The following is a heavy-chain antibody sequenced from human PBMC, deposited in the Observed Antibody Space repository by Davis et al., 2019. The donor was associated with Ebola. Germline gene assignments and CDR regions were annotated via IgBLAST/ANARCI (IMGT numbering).Heavy chain of an antibody. J-gene: IGHJ6*02. CDR3: ARTMVVTRAAYYYGMDV. CDR2: ISSSSSTI. V-gene: IGHV3-48*02. Sequence: PGGSLRLSCAASGFTFSSYSMNWVRQAPGKGLEWVSYISSSSSTIYYADSVKGRFTISRDNAKNSLYLQMNSLRDEDTAVYYCARTMVVTRAAYYYGMDVWGQGTTVTVSS. D-gene: IGHD4-23*01. CDR1: GFTFSSYS.